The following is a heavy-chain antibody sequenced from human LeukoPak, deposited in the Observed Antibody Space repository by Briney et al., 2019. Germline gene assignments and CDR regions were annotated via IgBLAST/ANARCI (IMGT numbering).Heavy chain of an antibody. J-gene: IGHJ4*02. Sequence: ASVKVSCKASGYTFTSYGISWVRQAPGQGLEWMGWISAYNGNTNYAQKLQGRVTMTTDTSTSTAYMELRSLRSDDTAVYYCARAETGYCSGGSCPYHFDYWGQGTLVTVSS. CDR3: ARAETGYCSGGSCPYHFDY. CDR2: ISAYNGNT. D-gene: IGHD2-15*01. V-gene: IGHV1-18*01. CDR1: GYTFTSYG.